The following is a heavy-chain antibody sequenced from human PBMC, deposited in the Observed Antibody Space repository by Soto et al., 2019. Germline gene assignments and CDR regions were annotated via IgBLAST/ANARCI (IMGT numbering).Heavy chain of an antibody. Sequence: SEPLSLPCAVSGGSISSGGYSWSWIRQPPGKGLEWIGYIYHSGSTYYNPSLKSRVTISVDRSKNQFSLKLSSVTAADTAVYYCARDRSYDSSGYYYDHDAFDIWGQGTMVTV. J-gene: IGHJ3*02. CDR3: ARDRSYDSSGYYYDHDAFDI. D-gene: IGHD3-22*01. V-gene: IGHV4-30-2*01. CDR1: GGSISSGGYS. CDR2: IYHSGST.